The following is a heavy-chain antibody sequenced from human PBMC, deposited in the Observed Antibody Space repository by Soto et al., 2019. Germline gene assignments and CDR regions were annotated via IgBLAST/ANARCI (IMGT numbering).Heavy chain of an antibody. CDR2: IYYSGST. V-gene: IGHV4-59*01. CDR1: GGSISSYY. Sequence: SETLSLTCTVSGGSISSYYWSWIRRPPGKGLEWIGYIYYSGSTNYNPSLKSRVTISVDTSKNQFSLKLSSVTAADTAVYYCARGSKYIFFDYWGQGTLVTVSS. J-gene: IGHJ4*02. D-gene: IGHD5-12*01. CDR3: ARGSKYIFFDY.